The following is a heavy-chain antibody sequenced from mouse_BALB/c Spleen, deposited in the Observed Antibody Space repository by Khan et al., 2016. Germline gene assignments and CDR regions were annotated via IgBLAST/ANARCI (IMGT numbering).Heavy chain of an antibody. CDR1: GCSIQDTY. Sequence: VQLQQSGAELVKPGASVKLSCTASGCSIQDTYIHWVRQRPEQGLDWIGRIDPPNDNTKYDPKFQGKATITADTSSNTAYLQLSSLTYEDTAVYYCARMYGGDCWGQGTTLTVSS. CDR3: ARMYGGDC. J-gene: IGHJ2*01. CDR2: IDPPNDNT. D-gene: IGHD1-2*01. V-gene: IGHV14-3*02.